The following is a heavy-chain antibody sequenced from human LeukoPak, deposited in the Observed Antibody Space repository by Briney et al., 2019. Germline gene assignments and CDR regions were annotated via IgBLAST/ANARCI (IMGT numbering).Heavy chain of an antibody. CDR1: GGSISSSSYY. CDR3: ARHMFVYCSSTSCPLYYFDY. J-gene: IGHJ4*02. D-gene: IGHD2-2*01. CDR2: IYDSGGT. Sequence: SETLSLTCTVSGGSISSSSYYWGWIRQPPGKGLEWIGSIYDSGGTYYNPSLKSRVTISVDTSKNQFSLKLSSVTAADTAVYYCARHMFVYCSSTSCPLYYFDYWGQGTLVTVSS. V-gene: IGHV4-39*01.